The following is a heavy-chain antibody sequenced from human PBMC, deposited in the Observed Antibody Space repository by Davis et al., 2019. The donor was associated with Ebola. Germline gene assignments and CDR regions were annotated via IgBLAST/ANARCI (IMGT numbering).Heavy chain of an antibody. J-gene: IGHJ4*02. V-gene: IGHV3-23*01. CDR2: IGGNDGRT. CDR1: GFTFINYA. D-gene: IGHD2-21*02. Sequence: GGSLRLSCGAFGFTFINYAMNWVRQAPGRGPEWVSGIGGNDGRTYYADSAKGRFTISRDNSKNTLYLQMNRLTSDDTAVYYCAKGGDSWSRFDYWGQGTLVTVSA. CDR3: AKGGDSWSRFDY.